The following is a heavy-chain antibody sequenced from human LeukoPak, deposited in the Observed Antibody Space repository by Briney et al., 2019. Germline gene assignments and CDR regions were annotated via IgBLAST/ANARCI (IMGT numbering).Heavy chain of an antibody. D-gene: IGHD1-26*01. CDR3: AKDRGTFFVGFFDY. CDR1: GFTFSDYA. CDR2: LSGSGETT. J-gene: IGHJ4*02. Sequence: GGSLRLSCAVSGFTFSDYAMSWVRQAPGKGLEWVSGLSGSGETTYYADSVKGRFTISRDNSKNTLYLQMNSLRAEDTAVYYCAKDRGTFFVGFFDYWGRGTLVTVSS. V-gene: IGHV3-23*01.